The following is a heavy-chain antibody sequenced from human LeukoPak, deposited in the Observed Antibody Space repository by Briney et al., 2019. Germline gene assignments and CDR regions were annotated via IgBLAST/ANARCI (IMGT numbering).Heavy chain of an antibody. CDR2: IRNKADSYAT. D-gene: IGHD5-18*01. CDR1: GFTFSGSA. CDR3: AIRDTAMVNIDY. J-gene: IGHJ4*02. Sequence: GGSLRLSCAASGFTFSGSAIHWVRQASGKGLEWVGRIRNKADSYATAYAASVKGRFTITRDDSKKTAYLQMNSLKTEDTAVYYCAIRDTAMVNIDYSGRAALVTVYS. V-gene: IGHV3-73*01.